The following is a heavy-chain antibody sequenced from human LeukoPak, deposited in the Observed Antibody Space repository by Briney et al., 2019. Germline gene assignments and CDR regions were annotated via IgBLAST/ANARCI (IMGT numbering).Heavy chain of an antibody. V-gene: IGHV4-34*01. CDR3: ARPSTVTGSRYFDL. CDR2: INHSGST. CDR1: GGSFSGYY. Sequence: SETLSLTCAVYGGSFSGYYWSWIRQPPGKGLEWIEEINHSGSTNYNPSLKSRVTISVDTSKNQFSLKLSSVTAADTAVYYCARPSTVTGSRYFDLWGRGTLVTVSS. J-gene: IGHJ2*01. D-gene: IGHD4-11*01.